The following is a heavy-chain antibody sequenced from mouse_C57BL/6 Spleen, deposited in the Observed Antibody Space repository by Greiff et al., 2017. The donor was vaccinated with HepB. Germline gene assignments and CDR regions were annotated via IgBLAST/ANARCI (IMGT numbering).Heavy chain of an antibody. J-gene: IGHJ4*01. D-gene: IGHD1-1*01. CDR2: IDPSDSYT. CDR1: GYTFTSYW. V-gene: IGHV1-69*01. Sequence: QVQLQQPGAELVMPGASVKLSCKASGYTFTSYWMHWVKQRPGQGLEWIGEIDPSDSYTNYNQKFKGKSTLTVDKSSSTAYIQLSSLTSEDSAVYYCARSPIYYYGSSYDAMDYWGQGTSVTVSS. CDR3: ARSPIYYYGSSYDAMDY.